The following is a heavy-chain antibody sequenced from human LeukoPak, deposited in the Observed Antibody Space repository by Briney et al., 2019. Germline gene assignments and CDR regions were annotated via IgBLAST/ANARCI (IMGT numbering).Heavy chain of an antibody. Sequence: GGSLRLSCAASGFTFSNYAMSWVRQAPGKGLGWVSSISGSGGSTYYADSVKGRFTISRDNFKNPLYLQMNSLRDEDQAIYYCGIDYWGQGTLVTVSS. V-gene: IGHV3-23*01. CDR1: GFTFSNYA. J-gene: IGHJ4*02. CDR3: GIDY. CDR2: ISGSGGST.